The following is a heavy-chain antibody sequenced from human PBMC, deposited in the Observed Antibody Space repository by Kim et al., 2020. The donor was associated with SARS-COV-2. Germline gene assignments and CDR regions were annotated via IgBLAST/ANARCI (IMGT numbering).Heavy chain of an antibody. CDR1: GYTFSNYA. CDR2: INAGSGNT. V-gene: IGHV1-3*01. Sequence: ASVKVSCKASGYTFSNYAMHWVRQAPGQRLEWMGWINAGSGNTEYSQKFQGRLIITRDTSASTAYVELSSLRSEDTAVYYCARGGAVLRFFEWLSSYFDY. J-gene: IGHJ4*01. D-gene: IGHD3-3*01. CDR3: ARGGAVLRFFEWLSSYFDY.